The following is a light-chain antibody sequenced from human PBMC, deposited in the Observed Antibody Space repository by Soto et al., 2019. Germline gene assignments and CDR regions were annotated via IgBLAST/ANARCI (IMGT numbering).Light chain of an antibody. Sequence: QSALTQPASVSGSPGQSITISCTGTSSDVGGYNYVSWYQQHPGKAPKLMIYEVSNRPSGVSNRFSGSKSGNTASLTISGLQADDEADYYCSSYTSSSTPYVFGTGTQLTVL. J-gene: IGLJ1*01. V-gene: IGLV2-14*01. CDR2: EVS. CDR1: SSDVGGYNY. CDR3: SSYTSSSTPYV.